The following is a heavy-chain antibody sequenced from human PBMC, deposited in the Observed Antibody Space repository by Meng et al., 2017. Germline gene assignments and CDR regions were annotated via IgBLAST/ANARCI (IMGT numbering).Heavy chain of an antibody. CDR1: GGSTSSSNW. D-gene: IGHD6-19*01. J-gene: IGHJ4*02. Sequence: VPLQESGPGLVKPSGTLPLTCAVSGGSTSSSNWWSWVRQPPGKGLEWIGEIYHSGSTNYNPSLKSRVTISVDKSKNQFSLKLSSVTAADTAVYYCARDRGAVAGTNFDYWGQGTLVTVSS. CDR3: ARDRGAVAGTNFDY. CDR2: IYHSGST. V-gene: IGHV4-4*02.